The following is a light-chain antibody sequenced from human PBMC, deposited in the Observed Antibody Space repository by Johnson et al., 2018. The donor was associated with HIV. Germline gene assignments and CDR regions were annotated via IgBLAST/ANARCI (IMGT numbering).Light chain of an antibody. CDR2: ENN. V-gene: IGLV1-51*02. CDR3: GTWDSSLSAGV. J-gene: IGLJ1*01. Sequence: QSVLTQPPSLSAAPGQTVTISCSGSSSNIGNNYVSWYQQLPGTAPKLLIYENNKRPSGIPDRLSGSKSGTSATLGITGLQTGDEADYYCGTWDSSLSAGVFGTGTKVTVL. CDR1: SSNIGNNY.